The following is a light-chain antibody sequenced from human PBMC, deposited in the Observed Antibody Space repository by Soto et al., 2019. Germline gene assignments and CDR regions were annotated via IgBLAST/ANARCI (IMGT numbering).Light chain of an antibody. Sequence: EVVMTQSPATLSVSPGERATLSCRASQSVSSYLAWYQQKPGQAPRLLIYGASTRATAIPARFSGSGSGTEFTLTISSLQSEDFAAYYCQQYNNWPLTFGQGTKVDSK. J-gene: IGKJ1*01. CDR3: QQYNNWPLT. CDR1: QSVSSY. CDR2: GAS. V-gene: IGKV3-15*01.